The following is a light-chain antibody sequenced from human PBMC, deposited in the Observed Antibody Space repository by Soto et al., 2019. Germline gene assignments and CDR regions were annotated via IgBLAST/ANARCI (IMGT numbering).Light chain of an antibody. CDR2: DTS. CDR3: QQYDNWPPCT. CDR1: QSVSRF. Sequence: EIVMTQSPATLSVSPGERVTLSCRASQSVSRFLAGYQQRPGQAPRLLIYDTSTRATGVPARFSGSGSGTEFSLTISSLQSEDFAVYYCQQYDNWPPCTFGQGTKLEVK. V-gene: IGKV3-15*01. J-gene: IGKJ2*02.